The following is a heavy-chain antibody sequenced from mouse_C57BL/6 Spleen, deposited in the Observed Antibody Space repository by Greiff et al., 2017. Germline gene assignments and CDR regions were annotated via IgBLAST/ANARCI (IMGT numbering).Heavy chain of an antibody. V-gene: IGHV1-15*01. J-gene: IGHJ3*01. CDR1: GYTFTDYE. Sequence: QVQLQQSGAELVRPGASVTLSCKASGYTFTDYEMHWVKQTPVHGLEWIGAIDPETGGTAYNQKFKGKAILTADKSSSTAYMELRSLTSEDSAVYYCTREGYGNYLFAYWGQGTLVTVSA. CDR2: IDPETGGT. CDR3: TREGYGNYLFAY. D-gene: IGHD2-1*01.